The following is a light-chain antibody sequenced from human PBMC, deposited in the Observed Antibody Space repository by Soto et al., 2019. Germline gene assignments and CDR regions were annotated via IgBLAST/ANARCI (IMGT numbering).Light chain of an antibody. CDR2: GAS. CDR1: QSITTL. J-gene: IGKJ4*01. V-gene: IGKV1-12*01. Sequence: DIQMTQSPSILSASVGERVTITCRASQSITTLLAWYQQTPGKAPKLLIYGASSLQSGVPSRFSGSGSGTDFTLTISSLQPEDFATYYCLQANSFPLTFGGGTKVDIK. CDR3: LQANSFPLT.